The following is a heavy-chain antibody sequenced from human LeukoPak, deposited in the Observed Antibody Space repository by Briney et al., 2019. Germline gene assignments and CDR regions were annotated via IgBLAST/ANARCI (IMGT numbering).Heavy chain of an antibody. D-gene: IGHD3-9*01. CDR2: ISSSSSYI. CDR1: GFTFSSYS. J-gene: IGHJ4*02. Sequence: PGGSLRLSCAASGFTFSSYSMNWVRQAPGKGLEWVSFISSSSSYIYYADSVKGRFTISRDNAKNSLYLQMNSLRAEDTAVYYCARGSAVRYFDWLLSAFDYWGQGTLVTVSS. CDR3: ARGSAVRYFDWLLSAFDY. V-gene: IGHV3-21*01.